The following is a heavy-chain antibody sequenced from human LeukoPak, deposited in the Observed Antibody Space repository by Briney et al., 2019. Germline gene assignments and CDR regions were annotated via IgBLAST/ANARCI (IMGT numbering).Heavy chain of an antibody. Sequence: PSETLSLTCAVYGGSFSGYYWSWIRQPPGKGLEWIGEINHRGSTNYNPSLKSRVTISVDTSKNQFSLKLSSVTAADTAVYYCAGKAVAGPYLDYWGQGTLVTVSS. CDR2: INHRGST. J-gene: IGHJ4*02. CDR1: GGSFSGYY. D-gene: IGHD6-19*01. V-gene: IGHV4-34*01. CDR3: AGKAVAGPYLDY.